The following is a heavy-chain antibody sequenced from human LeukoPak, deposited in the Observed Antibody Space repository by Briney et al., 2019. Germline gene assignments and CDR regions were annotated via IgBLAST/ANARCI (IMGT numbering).Heavy chain of an antibody. CDR2: INPNSGGT. D-gene: IGHD4-11*01. J-gene: IGHJ4*02. CDR3: ARAAVQYDYFDY. CDR1: GYTFTGYY. Sequence: GASVKVSCKASGYTFTGYYMHWVRQAPGQGLEWMGWINPNSGGTNCAQKFQGRVTMTRDTSISTAYMELSRLRSDDTAVYYCARAAVQYDYFDYWGQGTLVTVSS. V-gene: IGHV1-2*02.